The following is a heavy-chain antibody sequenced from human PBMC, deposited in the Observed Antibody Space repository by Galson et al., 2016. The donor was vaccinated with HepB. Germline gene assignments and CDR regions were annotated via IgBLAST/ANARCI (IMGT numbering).Heavy chain of an antibody. Sequence: SLRLSCAASRFASHLYWMSWVRQAPGKGLEWVATIKQDGSEKHYVDSVKGRFTISRDNAKNSLYLQMNSLRAEDTAVYYCASQGDHHWACPILIFDHWGQGTLVIVSS. D-gene: IGHD7-27*01. CDR3: ASQGDHHWACPILIFDH. J-gene: IGHJ4*02. V-gene: IGHV3-7*01. CDR2: IKQDGSEK. CDR1: RFASHLYW.